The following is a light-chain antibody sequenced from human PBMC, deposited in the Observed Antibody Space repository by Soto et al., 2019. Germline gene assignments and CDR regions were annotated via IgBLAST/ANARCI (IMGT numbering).Light chain of an antibody. CDR3: QQCYSTPQFT. CDR2: AAS. CDR1: QSISSY. Sequence: DIQMTQSPSSLSASVGDRVTITCRASQSISSYLNWYQQKPGKAPKLLIYAASSLQSGVPSRFSGSGSGTHFALTISSLQPEDFATYYCQQCYSTPQFTFGPGTKVDIK. J-gene: IGKJ3*01. V-gene: IGKV1-39*01.